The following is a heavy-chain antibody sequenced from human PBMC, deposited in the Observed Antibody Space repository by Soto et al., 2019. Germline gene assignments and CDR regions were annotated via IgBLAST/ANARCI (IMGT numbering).Heavy chain of an antibody. J-gene: IGHJ5*02. CDR1: GGSISNSDGYY. V-gene: IGHV4-39*02. CDR2: IYYSGYT. D-gene: IGHD1-26*01. Sequence: SETLSLTCTVSGGSISNSDGYYWAWIRQPPGKGLLWIGNIYYSGYTCYHPSLKSRVTISVDTSKNHFSLKLSSVTAADTAVYYCATQEVGGSYVYTFDPWGQGTLLTFSS. CDR3: ATQEVGGSYVYTFDP.